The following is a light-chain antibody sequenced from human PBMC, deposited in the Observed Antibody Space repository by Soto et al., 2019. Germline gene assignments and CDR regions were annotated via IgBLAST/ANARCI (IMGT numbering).Light chain of an antibody. CDR2: DVS. J-gene: IGLJ1*01. Sequence: QSVLTQPASVSGSPGHSITISCTGTSSDVGGYNYVSWYQQHPPKAPKLMIYDVSNRPSGVSDRFSGSKSGNTASLTISGLQAEDEADYYCYSYTTSSTYVFGTGTKVTVL. CDR1: SSDVGGYNY. CDR3: YSYTTSSTYV. V-gene: IGLV2-14*01.